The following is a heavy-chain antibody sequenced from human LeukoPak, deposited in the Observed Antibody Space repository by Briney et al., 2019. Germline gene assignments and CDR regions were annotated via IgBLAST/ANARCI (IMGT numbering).Heavy chain of an antibody. CDR3: ARAYDYVWGTPEAFDI. D-gene: IGHD3-16*01. CDR1: GGSFSGYY. J-gene: IGHJ3*02. Sequence: KSSETLSLTCAVYGGSFSGYYWSWIRQPPGKGLEWIGEINHSGSTNYNPSLKSRVTISVDTSKNQFSLKLSSVTAADTAVYYCARAYDYVWGTPEAFDIWGQGTMVTVSS. CDR2: INHSGST. V-gene: IGHV4-34*01.